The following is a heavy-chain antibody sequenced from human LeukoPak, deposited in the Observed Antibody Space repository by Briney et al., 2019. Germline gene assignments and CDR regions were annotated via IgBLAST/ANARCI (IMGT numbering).Heavy chain of an antibody. V-gene: IGHV4-59*08. J-gene: IGHJ4*02. D-gene: IGHD3-10*01. Sequence: SETLSLTCTVSGGSISNNNWWSWIRQPPGKGLEWIGYIYYSGSTNYNPSLKSRVTISVDTSKNQFSLKLSSVTAADTAVYFCARHLYYYGSGTYYTAIDSWGQGTLVTVSS. CDR3: ARHLYYYGSGTYYTAIDS. CDR1: GGSISNNNW. CDR2: IYYSGST.